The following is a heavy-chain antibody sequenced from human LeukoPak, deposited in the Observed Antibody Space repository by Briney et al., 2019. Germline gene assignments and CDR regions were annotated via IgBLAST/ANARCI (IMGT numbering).Heavy chain of an antibody. J-gene: IGHJ4*02. CDR1: GFIVSHKY. CDR2: IYTGGNT. CDR3: ATRPPSSTYFGVFDY. D-gene: IGHD2-21*01. Sequence: GGSLRLSCAASGFIVSHKYMAWVRQAPGKGLEWLSIIYTGGNTVSADSVKGRFTISRDNSKNMVYLQMNSLRAEDTAIYFCATRPPSSTYFGVFDYWGQGILVTVSS. V-gene: IGHV3-53*01.